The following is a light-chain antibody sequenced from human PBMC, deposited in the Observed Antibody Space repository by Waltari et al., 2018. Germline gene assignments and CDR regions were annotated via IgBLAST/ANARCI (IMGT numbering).Light chain of an antibody. Sequence: DIDMTQSPSSLSASVGTRVTITLLTSQSISTSLHWYQQKPGKAPRLLIYGASTLQSGVPSRFSGSGSGTDFALTISSLQVEDFATYFCQQGFSIPWTFGQGTEVDIK. CDR2: GAS. CDR1: QSISTS. CDR3: QQGFSIPWT. J-gene: IGKJ1*01. V-gene: IGKV1-39*01.